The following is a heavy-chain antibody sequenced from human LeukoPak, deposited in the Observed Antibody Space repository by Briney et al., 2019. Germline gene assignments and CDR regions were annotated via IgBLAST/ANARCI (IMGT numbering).Heavy chain of an antibody. D-gene: IGHD1-20*01. CDR2: ISGSGGST. Sequence: GGSLRLSCAASGFTFSSYAMSWVRQAPGKGLEWVSAISGSGGSTYYADSVKGRFTISRDNSKNTLYLQMNSLRAEDTAVYYCAKDGYSWNPEFYYYYYMDVWGKGTTVTVSS. CDR3: AKDGYSWNPEFYYYYYMDV. CDR1: GFTFSSYA. V-gene: IGHV3-23*01. J-gene: IGHJ6*03.